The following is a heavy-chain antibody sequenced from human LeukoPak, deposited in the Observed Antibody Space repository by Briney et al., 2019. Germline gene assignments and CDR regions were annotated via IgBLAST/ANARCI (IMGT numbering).Heavy chain of an antibody. D-gene: IGHD3-16*01. Sequence: GGSLRLSCAASGFTFSSYSMNWVRQAPGKGLEWVSSISSSSSYIYYADSVKGRFTISRDNAKNSLYLQMNSLRAEDTAVYYCARGLMIMFGGVDNIDYWGQGTLVTVSS. CDR3: ARGLMIMFGGVDNIDY. CDR2: ISSSSSYI. V-gene: IGHV3-21*01. J-gene: IGHJ4*02. CDR1: GFTFSSYS.